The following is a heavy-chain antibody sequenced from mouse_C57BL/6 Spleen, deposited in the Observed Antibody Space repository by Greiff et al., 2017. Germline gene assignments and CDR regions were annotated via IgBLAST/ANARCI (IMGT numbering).Heavy chain of an antibody. J-gene: IGHJ4*01. CDR2: IYPGSGST. CDR3: AREGAYYAMDY. CDR1: GYTFTSYW. V-gene: IGHV1-55*01. Sequence: QVQLQQPGAELVKPGASVKMSCKASGYTFTSYWITWVKQRPGQGLEWIGDIYPGSGSTNYNEKFKSKATLTVDTSSSTAYMQRSSLTSEDSAVYYCAREGAYYAMDYWGQGTSVTVSS.